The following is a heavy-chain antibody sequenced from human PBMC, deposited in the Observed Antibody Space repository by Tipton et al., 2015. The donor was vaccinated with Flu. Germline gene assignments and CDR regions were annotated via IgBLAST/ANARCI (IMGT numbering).Heavy chain of an antibody. J-gene: IGHJ6*02. CDR1: GYSFTNYG. D-gene: IGHD2-2*01. CDR2: ISAYNGYT. CDR3: ARDWILVVPTSMPTYYFYGMDV. V-gene: IGHV1-18*01. Sequence: QLVQSGDEVKKPGASVKVSCKASGYSFTNYGISWMRQAPGQGLEWMGWISAYNGYTNYAQSLQGRFTMTTDTSTSTAYMELKSLGSDDTAVYYCARDWILVVPTSMPTYYFYGMDVWGQGTTVTVSS.